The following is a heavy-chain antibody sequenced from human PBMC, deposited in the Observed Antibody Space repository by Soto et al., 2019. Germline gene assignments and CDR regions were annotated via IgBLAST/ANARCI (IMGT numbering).Heavy chain of an antibody. V-gene: IGHV3-23*01. D-gene: IGHD6-19*01. CDR2: ISSSGSRT. CDR1: GFNFKTYA. J-gene: IGHJ4*02. Sequence: GGSLRLSCAASGFNFKTYAMSWVRQAPGRGLEWVSAISSSGSRTYYADSVKGRFTISRDNSKNALFLEMNSLRAEDTALYYCAKERREVVSGTGDSWGRGALVTVSS. CDR3: AKERREVVSGTGDS.